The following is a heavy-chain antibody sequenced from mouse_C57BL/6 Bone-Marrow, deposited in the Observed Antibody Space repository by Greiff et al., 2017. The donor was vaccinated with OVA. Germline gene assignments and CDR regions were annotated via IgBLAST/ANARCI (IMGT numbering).Heavy chain of an antibody. V-gene: IGHV1-69*01. Sequence: QVQLQQPGAELVMPGASVKLSCKASGYTFTSYWMHWVKQRPGQGLEWIGEIDPSDSYTNYNQKFKGKSTLTVDKSSSTAYMQLGSLTSEDSAVYYSARSAFITTLEHRGWYIDVWGTGTTVTVSS. D-gene: IGHD1-1*01. CDR2: IDPSDSYT. CDR3: ARSAFITTLEHRGWYIDV. CDR1: GYTFTSYW. J-gene: IGHJ1*03.